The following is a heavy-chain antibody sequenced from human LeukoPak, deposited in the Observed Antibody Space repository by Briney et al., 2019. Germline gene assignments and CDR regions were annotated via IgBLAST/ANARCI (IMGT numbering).Heavy chain of an antibody. J-gene: IGHJ4*02. V-gene: IGHV3-21*04. D-gene: IGHD1-26*01. Sequence: PGGSLRLSCAASGFTFSTYSMNWVRQAPGKGLEWLSSISSGGMWIYYADSLKGRFTISRDNAKNSLYLQMNSLRAEDTALYYCASGGIYYGAAFDFWGQGSLVTVSS. CDR1: GFTFSTYS. CDR3: ASGGIYYGAAFDF. CDR2: ISSGGMWI.